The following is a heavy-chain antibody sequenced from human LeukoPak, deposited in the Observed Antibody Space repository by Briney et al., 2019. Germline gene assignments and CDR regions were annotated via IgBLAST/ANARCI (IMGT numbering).Heavy chain of an antibody. CDR3: TGTHCSSTSCYYYYYMDV. J-gene: IGHJ6*03. Sequence: PGGSLRLSCAASGFTFSNAWMSWVRQAPGKGLEWVGRIKSKTDGGTTDYAAPVKGRFTISRDDSKNTLYLQMNSLKTEDTAVYYCTGTHCSSTSCYYYYYMDVWGKGTTVTISS. D-gene: IGHD2-2*01. CDR2: IKSKTDGGTT. V-gene: IGHV3-15*01. CDR1: GFTFSNAW.